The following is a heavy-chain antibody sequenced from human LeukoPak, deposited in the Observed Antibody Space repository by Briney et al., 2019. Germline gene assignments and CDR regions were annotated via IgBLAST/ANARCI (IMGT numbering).Heavy chain of an antibody. CDR2: ITSSSSYI. D-gene: IGHD3-10*02. Sequence: GGSLRLSCAASGFTFSTYNMNWVRHAPGKGLEWISSITSSSSYIYYADSVKGRFTISRDNAKNSLYLQMNSLRAEDTAVYYCAELGITMIGGVWGKGTTVTISS. J-gene: IGHJ6*04. CDR1: GFTFSTYN. V-gene: IGHV3-21*01. CDR3: AELGITMIGGV.